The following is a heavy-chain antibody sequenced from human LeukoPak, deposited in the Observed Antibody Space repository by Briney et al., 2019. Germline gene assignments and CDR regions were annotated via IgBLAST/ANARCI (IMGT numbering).Heavy chain of an antibody. D-gene: IGHD6-19*01. CDR2: IYYSGST. J-gene: IGHJ4*02. V-gene: IGHV4-59*12. CDR1: GGSISSYY. CDR3: ARGDSSGSSHFDY. Sequence: SETLSLTCTVSGGSISSYYWSWIRQPPGKGLEWIGSIYYSGSTYYNPSLKSRVTTSVDTSKNQFSLKLSSVTAADTAVYYCARGDSSGSSHFDYWGQGTLVTVSS.